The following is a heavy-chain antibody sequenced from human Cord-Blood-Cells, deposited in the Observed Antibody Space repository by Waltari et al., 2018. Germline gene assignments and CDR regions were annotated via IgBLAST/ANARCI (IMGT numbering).Heavy chain of an antibody. V-gene: IGHV3-30-3*01. J-gene: IGHJ6*02. D-gene: IGHD2-2*01. Sequence: QVQLVESGGGVVQPGRSLRLSCAASGFTFSSYAMHWVRQAPGTGLEWVAVISYDGSNKYYADSVKGRFTISRDNSKNTLYLQMNSLRAEDTAVYYCARGKDCSSTSCYAGPGVYYYGMDVWGQGTTVTVSS. CDR1: GFTFSSYA. CDR2: ISYDGSNK. CDR3: ARGKDCSSTSCYAGPGVYYYGMDV.